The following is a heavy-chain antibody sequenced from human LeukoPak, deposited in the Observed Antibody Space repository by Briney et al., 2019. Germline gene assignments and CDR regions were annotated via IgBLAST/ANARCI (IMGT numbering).Heavy chain of an antibody. D-gene: IGHD2-2*01. J-gene: IGHJ5*02. CDR2: IYYSGST. Sequence: SETLSLTCTVSGGSTSSYYWSWIRQPPGKGLEWIGYIYYSGSTNYNPSLKSRVTISVDTSKNQFSLKLSSVTAADTAVYYCARLNIVVVPAAMGRFNWFDPWGQGTLVTVSS. CDR3: ARLNIVVVPAAMGRFNWFDP. CDR1: GGSTSSYY. V-gene: IGHV4-59*08.